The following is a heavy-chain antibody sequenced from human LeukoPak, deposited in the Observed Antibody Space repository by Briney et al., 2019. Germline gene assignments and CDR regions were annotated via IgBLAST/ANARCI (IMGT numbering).Heavy chain of an antibody. CDR3: ARDSYGSGSYHYAMDV. V-gene: IGHV4-30-2*01. Sequence: PSETLSLTCTVSGGSISSGGYSWSWIRQPPGRGLEWIGYIYHSGSTYYNPSLTSRVTISVDGSKNQFSLKLSFVTAADTAVYYCARDSYGSGSYHYAMDVWGQGTTVTVSS. CDR2: IYHSGST. CDR1: GGSISSGGYS. J-gene: IGHJ6*02. D-gene: IGHD3-10*01.